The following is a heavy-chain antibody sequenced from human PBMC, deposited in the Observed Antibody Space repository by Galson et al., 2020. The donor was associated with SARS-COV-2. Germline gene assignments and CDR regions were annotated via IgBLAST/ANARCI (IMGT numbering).Heavy chain of an antibody. CDR1: GFTFSSYG. Sequence: GESLKISCAASGFTFSSYGMHWVRQAPGKGLEWVAVIWYDGSNKYYADSVKGRFTISRDNSKNTLYLQMNSLRAEDTAVYYCARDFPAGGTVWFGEAVDYWGQGTLVTVSS. CDR2: IWYDGSNK. V-gene: IGHV3-33*01. D-gene: IGHD3-10*01. J-gene: IGHJ4*02. CDR3: ARDFPAGGTVWFGEAVDY.